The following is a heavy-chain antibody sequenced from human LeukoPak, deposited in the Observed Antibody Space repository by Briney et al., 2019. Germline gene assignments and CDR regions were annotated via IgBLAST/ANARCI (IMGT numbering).Heavy chain of an antibody. V-gene: IGHV1-69*05. Sequence: SVTVSCTASGGTFISYAISWVRQAPGQGLEWMGGIIPIFGTANYAQKFQGRVTITTDESTSTDYMELSSLRSEDTAVYYWARDWPPNDSSGYYYRQGYYYMDVWGKGTTVTVSS. CDR3: ARDWPPNDSSGYYYRQGYYYMDV. CDR1: GGTFISYA. J-gene: IGHJ6*03. CDR2: IIPIFGTA. D-gene: IGHD3-22*01.